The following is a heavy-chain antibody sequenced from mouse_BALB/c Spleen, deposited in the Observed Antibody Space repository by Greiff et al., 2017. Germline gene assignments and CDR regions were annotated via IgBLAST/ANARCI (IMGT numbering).Heavy chain of an antibody. Sequence: EVKLMESGGGLVQPGGSMKLSCVASGFTFSNYWMNWVRQSPEKGLEWVAEIRLKSNNYATHYAESVKGRFTISRDDSKSSVYLQMNNLRAEDTGIYYCTRLLWLRLSYWYFDVWGAGTTVTVSS. D-gene: IGHD2-2*01. CDR2: IRLKSNNYAT. J-gene: IGHJ1*01. CDR3: TRLLWLRLSYWYFDV. V-gene: IGHV6-6*02. CDR1: GFTFSNYW.